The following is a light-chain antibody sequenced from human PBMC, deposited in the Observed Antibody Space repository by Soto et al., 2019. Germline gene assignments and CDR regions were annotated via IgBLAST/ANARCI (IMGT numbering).Light chain of an antibody. CDR3: TSYTSSSTLV. Sequence: QSALTQPASVSGSPGQSITISCTGTSSDVGGYNYVSWYQQHPGKAPNLMIYEVSNRPSGVSNRFSGSKSGNTASLTISGLLAEDEADYYCTSYTSSSTLVFGGGTQLTVL. V-gene: IGLV2-14*01. CDR1: SSDVGGYNY. J-gene: IGLJ2*01. CDR2: EVS.